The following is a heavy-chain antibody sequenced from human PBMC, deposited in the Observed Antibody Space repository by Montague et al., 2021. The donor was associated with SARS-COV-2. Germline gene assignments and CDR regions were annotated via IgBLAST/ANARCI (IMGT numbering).Heavy chain of an antibody. V-gene: IGHV4-34*01. D-gene: IGHD3-10*01. J-gene: IGHJ6*03. CDR1: GGSFSTYS. CDR2: IHHGGST. CDR3: ARLGDGVVPSPILGVGPYYSYYYMDV. Sequence: ETLSLTCAVHGGSFSTYSWNWIRQPPGKGLEWIGEIHHGGSTNYNPSLKSRVTISADTSKNQFSLKLTPVAAADTAVYYCARLGDGVVPSPILGVGPYYSYYYMDVWGKGTTVTVSS.